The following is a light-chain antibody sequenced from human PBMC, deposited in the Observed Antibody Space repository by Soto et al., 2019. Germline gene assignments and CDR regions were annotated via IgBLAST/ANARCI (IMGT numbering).Light chain of an antibody. Sequence: DIQMTQSPSSLSASVGARVTITCRASQSIGKHLNWYQQKPGKAPKFMSYAASSLQSGVPSRFSGSGSGTDFTLTVNSLQPEDFAIYYCQQSYSSPITFGQGTRLEIK. V-gene: IGKV1-39*01. J-gene: IGKJ5*01. CDR3: QQSYSSPIT. CDR1: QSIGKH. CDR2: AAS.